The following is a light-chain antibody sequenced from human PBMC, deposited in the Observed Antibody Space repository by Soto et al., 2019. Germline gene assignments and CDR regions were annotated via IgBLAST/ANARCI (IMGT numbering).Light chain of an antibody. CDR1: SSDVGGYDY. V-gene: IGLV2-14*01. CDR3: SSYTINRTGV. CDR2: EVS. J-gene: IGLJ1*01. Sequence: QSALTQPASVSGSPGQSITISCTGTSSDVGGYDYVSWYQQHPGKAPKLIIYEVSNRPSGVSNRFSGSKSGNTASLSISGLQAEDEADYYCSSYTINRTGVFGTGTKLTVL.